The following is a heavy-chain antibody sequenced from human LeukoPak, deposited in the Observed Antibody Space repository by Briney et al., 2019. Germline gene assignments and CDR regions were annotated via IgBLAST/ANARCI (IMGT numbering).Heavy chain of an antibody. D-gene: IGHD5-18*01. V-gene: IGHV3-30*02. CDR1: GFTFSSYG. Sequence: GGSLRLSCAASGFTFSSYGMHWVRQAPGKGLEWVAFIRYDGSNKYYADSMKGRFTISRDNSKTTLYLQMNSLRAEDTAVYYCAKDVRGYSYGSGYFDYWGQGTLVTVSS. CDR3: AKDVRGYSYGSGYFDY. CDR2: IRYDGSNK. J-gene: IGHJ4*02.